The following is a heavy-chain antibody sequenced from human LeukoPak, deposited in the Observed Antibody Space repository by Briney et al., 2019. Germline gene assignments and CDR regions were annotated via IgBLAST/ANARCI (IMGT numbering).Heavy chain of an antibody. J-gene: IGHJ4*02. CDR3: TRHAIDY. CDR1: GFIFTDAW. CDR2: IRSKATRYGT. Sequence: PEWSVRLSCAASGFIFTDAWMSWVRQASGKGLEWVGRIRSKATRYGTAYAASVSGRFTISRDDSKNTAYLQMNSLKTEDTAVYYCTRHAIDYWGQGTLVPVSS. V-gene: IGHV3-73*01.